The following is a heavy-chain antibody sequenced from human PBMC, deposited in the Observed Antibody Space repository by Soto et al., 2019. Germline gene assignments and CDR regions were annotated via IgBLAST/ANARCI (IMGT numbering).Heavy chain of an antibody. Sequence: GGLRLACSASGFIFTDYAMTWVRQAPGKGLEWVATISGSAGSTYYADSVKGRFTISSDSSKSTLYLQMNRLRAEDSAVYYCAQEISSMSLPLDFWGQGTLVTVYS. CDR1: GFIFTDYA. CDR2: ISGSAGST. J-gene: IGHJ4*02. D-gene: IGHD2-2*01. CDR3: AQEISSMSLPLDF. V-gene: IGHV3-23*01.